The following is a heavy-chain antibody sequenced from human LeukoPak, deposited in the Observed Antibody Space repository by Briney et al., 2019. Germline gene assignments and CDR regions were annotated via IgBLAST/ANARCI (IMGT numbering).Heavy chain of an antibody. CDR1: GGSVTDYY. CDR3: ARDRSGYDNFDY. V-gene: IGHV4-59*02. CDR2: IYYTGT. J-gene: IGHJ4*02. D-gene: IGHD5-12*01. Sequence: SETLSLTCTVSGGSVTDYYWNWIRQSPGKGLEWIGYIYYTGTSYNPSLQSRVTISADTSKNQFSLKLISVTAADTAVYYCARDRSGYDNFDYWGQGTLVTVSS.